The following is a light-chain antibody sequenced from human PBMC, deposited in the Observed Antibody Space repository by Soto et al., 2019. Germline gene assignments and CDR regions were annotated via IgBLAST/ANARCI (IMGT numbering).Light chain of an antibody. V-gene: IGKV3-20*01. Sequence: EIALTQSPGNMSLPPCGRANLSCRASQTITSNSLAWYQQKPGQAPRLLIYGASSRAAGISDRFRGSGSGTDFTLTISRLEPGDFAVYYCQQYASSSWTFGQGTKVDIK. CDR2: GAS. CDR3: QQYASSSWT. J-gene: IGKJ1*01. CDR1: QTITSNS.